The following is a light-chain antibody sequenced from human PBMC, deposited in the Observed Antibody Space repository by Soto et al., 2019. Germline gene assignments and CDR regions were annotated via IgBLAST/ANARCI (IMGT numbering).Light chain of an antibody. CDR2: GNS. V-gene: IGLV1-40*01. CDR1: SSNIGAGYD. Sequence: QSVLTQPPSVSGAPGQRVTISCTGSSSNIGAGYDVHWYQQLPGTAPKLLIYGNSNRPSGVPDRFSGSKSGTSASLAITGLQAEDEADYYCQSYDSSLSGRVFGTGTKLIVL. J-gene: IGLJ1*01. CDR3: QSYDSSLSGRV.